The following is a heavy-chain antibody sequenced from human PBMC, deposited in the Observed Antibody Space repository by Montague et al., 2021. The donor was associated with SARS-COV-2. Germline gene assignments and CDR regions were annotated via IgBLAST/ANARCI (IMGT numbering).Heavy chain of an antibody. D-gene: IGHD3-10*01. CDR3: ARQITMVREPFDS. CDR2: IYYYGSV. Sequence: SETLSLTCTVAGDSVSRSYWNWIWQSPGKGLEWIGNIYYYGSVNYNPSXKSRLSISLDTSKNQLSLTLTSVTAADTATYYCARQITMVREPFDSWGQGTLVLVSS. J-gene: IGHJ4*02. V-gene: IGHV4-59*08. CDR1: GDSVSRSY.